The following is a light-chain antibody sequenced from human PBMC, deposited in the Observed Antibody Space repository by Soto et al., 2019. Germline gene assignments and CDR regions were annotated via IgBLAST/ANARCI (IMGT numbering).Light chain of an antibody. CDR3: QQTDNFPLT. CDR1: QGISSY. Sequence: AIRMTQSPSSLSASTGDRVTITCRASQGISSYLAWYQQKPGKAPKLLIYAASTLQSGVPSRFSGSGSGTDFTLTISSLQPEDFATYYCQQTDNFPLTFGQGTRLEIK. V-gene: IGKV1-8*01. J-gene: IGKJ5*01. CDR2: AAS.